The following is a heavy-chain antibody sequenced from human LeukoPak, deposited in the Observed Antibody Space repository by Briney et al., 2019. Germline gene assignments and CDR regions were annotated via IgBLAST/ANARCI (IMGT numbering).Heavy chain of an antibody. J-gene: IGHJ4*02. Sequence: PRRSLRPSLAASGLTVSNAGVGSVRQAPGKGLEWVGRIKSKTDGGTTDYAAPVKGRFTISRDDSKNTLYLQMNSLKTEHTAVYYCPTVRYYYDSSGQRGGNYFDYWGQGTLVTVSS. D-gene: IGHD3-22*01. CDR3: PTVRYYYDSSGQRGGNYFDY. V-gene: IGHV3-15*01. CDR1: GLTVSNAG. CDR2: IKSKTDGGTT.